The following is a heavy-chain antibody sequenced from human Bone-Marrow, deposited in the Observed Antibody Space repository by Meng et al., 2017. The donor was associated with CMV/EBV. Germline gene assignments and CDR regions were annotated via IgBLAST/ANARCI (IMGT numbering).Heavy chain of an antibody. D-gene: IGHD4-23*01. CDR3: ARGTARGGENFDY. CDR1: GYTFTGYY. CDR2: INPNSGGT. Sequence: VQLVHAGAEVKRPGASLKVSCKASGYTFTGYYMHWVRQAPGQGLEWMGWINPNSGGTNYAQKFQDRVTMTRDTSISTAYMELSRLRSDDTAVYYCARGTARGGENFDYWGQGTLVTVSS. J-gene: IGHJ4*02. V-gene: IGHV1-2*02.